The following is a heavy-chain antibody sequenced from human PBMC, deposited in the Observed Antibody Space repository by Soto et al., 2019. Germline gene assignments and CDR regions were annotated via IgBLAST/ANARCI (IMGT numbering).Heavy chain of an antibody. CDR3: ARDSHDGYPLGNFDY. Sequence: GGSLRLSCAASGFTFSSYGMHWVRQAPGKGLEWVAVIWYDGSNKYYADSVKGRFTISRDNSKNTLYLQMNSLRAEDTAVYYCARDSHDGYPLGNFDYWGQGTLVTVSS. CDR1: GFTFSSYG. V-gene: IGHV3-33*01. CDR2: IWYDGSNK. D-gene: IGHD5-12*01. J-gene: IGHJ4*02.